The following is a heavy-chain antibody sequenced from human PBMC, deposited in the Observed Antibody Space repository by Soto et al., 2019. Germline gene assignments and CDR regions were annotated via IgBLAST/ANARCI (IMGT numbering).Heavy chain of an antibody. Sequence: QVQLVQSGAEVKKPGASVKVSCKASGYTFTSYGISWVRQAPGQGLEWMGWISAYNGNTNYAQKLQGRVTMTTDTSTSTAYMELRSLRSDDTAVYYCARDLWQSHYYDSSGPGYYYYGMDVWGQGTTVTVSS. V-gene: IGHV1-18*01. J-gene: IGHJ6*02. CDR3: ARDLWQSHYYDSSGPGYYYYGMDV. CDR1: GYTFTSYG. CDR2: ISAYNGNT. D-gene: IGHD3-22*01.